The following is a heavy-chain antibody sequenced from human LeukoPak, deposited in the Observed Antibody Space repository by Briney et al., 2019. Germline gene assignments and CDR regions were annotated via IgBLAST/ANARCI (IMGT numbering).Heavy chain of an antibody. CDR3: GKTDIYFNPIDY. D-gene: IGHD3-9*01. J-gene: IGHJ4*02. CDR2: IHRAGRT. CDR1: GVSISSSEW. Sequence: PSETLSLTCAVSGVSISSSEWWIWVRQPPGQGLEWIGEIHRAGRTRYNPSLKSRVTMSMDYSKNQFSLNVSSVTAADTAIYYCGKTDIYFNPIDYWGPGSLVSVCS. V-gene: IGHV4-4*02.